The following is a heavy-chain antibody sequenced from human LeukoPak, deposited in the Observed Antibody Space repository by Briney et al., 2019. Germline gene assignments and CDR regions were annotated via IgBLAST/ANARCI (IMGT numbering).Heavy chain of an antibody. J-gene: IGHJ6*04. V-gene: IGHV1-18*04. CDR2: ISAYNGNT. D-gene: IGHD2-2*01. Sequence: GASVKVSCKASGYTFTSYGISWVRQAPGQGLEWMGWISAYNGNTNHAQKLQGRVTMTTDTSTSTAYMELRSLRSDDTAVYYCARETVVVPAARLLYYYYGMDVWGKGTTVTVSS. CDR1: GYTFTSYG. CDR3: ARETVVVPAARLLYYYYGMDV.